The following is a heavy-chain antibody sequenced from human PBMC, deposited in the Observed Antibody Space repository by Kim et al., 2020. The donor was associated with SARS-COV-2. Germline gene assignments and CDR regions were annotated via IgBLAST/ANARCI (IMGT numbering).Heavy chain of an antibody. V-gene: IGHV3-23*01. D-gene: IGHD3-16*01. J-gene: IGHJ4*02. Sequence: ADSVKGPFTISRDNSKNTLYLQMNSLRAEDTAVYYCAKDQTNDYIWGSYDLGQGTLVTVSS. CDR3: AKDQTNDYIWGSYD.